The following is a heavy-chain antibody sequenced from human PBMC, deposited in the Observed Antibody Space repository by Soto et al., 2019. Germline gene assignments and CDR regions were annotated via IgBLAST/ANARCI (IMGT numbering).Heavy chain of an antibody. CDR1: WYTFSTYG. CDR3: VRGGILEANRPYYYYGLDV. CDR2: VSPYNGNT. D-gene: IGHD6-6*01. Sequence: ASLKVSCKRSWYTFSTYGLSWVGPAPGQWLEWMGWVSPYNGNTYYAPGLQGRVTMTTDTSTNTAYMSLRSLRSDDTAIYYCVRGGILEANRPYYYYGLDVWGQGTPVTVS. V-gene: IGHV1-18*01. J-gene: IGHJ6*02.